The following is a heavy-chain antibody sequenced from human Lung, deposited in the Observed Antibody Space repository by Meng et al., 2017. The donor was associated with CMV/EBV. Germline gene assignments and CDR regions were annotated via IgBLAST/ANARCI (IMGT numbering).Heavy chain of an antibody. Sequence: GGSXRLXCAASGFTFSNYAMHWVRQAPGKGLDWVAVISSDGSNKEYADPVKGRFTISRDNSKNTLYLHMNSLRAEDTAVYYCARDRLYYYDTSGYYYPRYFQHWXTGNLV. CDR2: ISSDGSNK. D-gene: IGHD3-22*01. CDR3: ARDRLYYYDTSGYYYPRYFQH. V-gene: IGHV3-30*04. J-gene: IGHJ1*01. CDR1: GFTFSNYA.